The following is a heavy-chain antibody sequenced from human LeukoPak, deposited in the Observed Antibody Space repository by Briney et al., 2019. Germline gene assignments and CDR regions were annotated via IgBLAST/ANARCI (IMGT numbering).Heavy chain of an antibody. Sequence: PSETLSLTCAVYGGSFSGYYWSWIRQPPGKGLEWIGEINHSGSTNYNPSLKSRVTISVDTSKNQFSLNLSSVTAADTAVYYCARGSFPTTVTTRTHDYWGQGTLVTVSS. CDR1: GGSFSGYY. D-gene: IGHD4-17*01. CDR2: INHSGST. CDR3: ARGSFPTTVTTRTHDY. J-gene: IGHJ4*02. V-gene: IGHV4-34*01.